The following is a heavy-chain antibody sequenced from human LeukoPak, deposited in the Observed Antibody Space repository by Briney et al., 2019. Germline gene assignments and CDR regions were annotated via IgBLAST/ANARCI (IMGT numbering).Heavy chain of an antibody. V-gene: IGHV1-18*01. J-gene: IGHJ4*02. CDR3: ARAYYDSSGYCDFDY. D-gene: IGHD3-22*01. Sequence: ASVKVSCKAFGYTFTSYGISWVRQAPGQGLEWMGWISAYNGNTNYAQKLQGRVTMTTDTSTSTAYMELRSLRSDDTAVYYCARAYYDSSGYCDFDYWGQGTLVTVSS. CDR2: ISAYNGNT. CDR1: GYTFTSYG.